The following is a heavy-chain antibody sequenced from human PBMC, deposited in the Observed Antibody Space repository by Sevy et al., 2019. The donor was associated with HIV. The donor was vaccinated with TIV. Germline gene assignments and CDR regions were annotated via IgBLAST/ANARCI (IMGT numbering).Heavy chain of an antibody. CDR1: GYTFSDYG. CDR3: AREEVDIDRISDGGIDC. Sequence: GGSLRLSCAASGYTFSDYGMHWVRQAPGKGLEWVAVIWYDGSNKSYADSVKGRFTISRDNSKNMLYLQMDSLRAEDTAVYYCAREEVDIDRISDGGIDCWGQGTLVTVSS. CDR2: IWYDGSNK. D-gene: IGHD2-15*01. J-gene: IGHJ4*02. V-gene: IGHV3-33*01.